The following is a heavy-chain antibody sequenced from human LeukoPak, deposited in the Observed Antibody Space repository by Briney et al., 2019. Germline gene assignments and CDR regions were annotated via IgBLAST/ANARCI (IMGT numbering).Heavy chain of an antibody. Sequence: GGSLRLSCAASGFTFNSYWMHWVRQAPGKGLVWVSRIDKDGKTIDYADSVKGRFTISRDNAKDTLYLQMSSLRDEDTAVYYCVSDLCGGDDQWGRGTLVTVSS. V-gene: IGHV3-74*01. CDR3: VSDLCGGDDQ. CDR1: GFTFNSYW. D-gene: IGHD3-3*01. CDR2: IDKDGKTI. J-gene: IGHJ5*02.